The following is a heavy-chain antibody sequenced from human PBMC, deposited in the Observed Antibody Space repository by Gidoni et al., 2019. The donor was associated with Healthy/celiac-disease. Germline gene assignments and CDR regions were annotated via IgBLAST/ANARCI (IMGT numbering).Heavy chain of an antibody. CDR2: IIPILGIA. V-gene: IGHV1-69*04. Sequence: QVQLVQSGAEVKQPGSSVKVSGKASGGPFSSYAISWVRQAPGQGLEWMGRIIPILGIANDAQKFQGRVTITADKSTSTAYMELSSLRSEDTAVYYCARDRPRGGELTSLYSDYWGQGTLVTVSS. CDR3: ARDRPRGGELTSLYSDY. D-gene: IGHD3-10*01. J-gene: IGHJ4*02. CDR1: GGPFSSYA.